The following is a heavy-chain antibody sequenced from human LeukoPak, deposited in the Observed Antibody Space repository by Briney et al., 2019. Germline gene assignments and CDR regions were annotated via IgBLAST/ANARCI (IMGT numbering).Heavy chain of an antibody. CDR1: GFTFSSYS. J-gene: IGHJ6*02. CDR3: ARDDLFEAIVPPGNYYYGMDV. V-gene: IGHV3-21*01. CDR2: ISSSSSYI. D-gene: IGHD1-26*01. Sequence: PGGSLRLSCAASGFTFSSYSMNWVRQAPGKGLEWVSSISSSSSYIYYADSVKGRFTISRDNAKNSLYLQMNSLRAEDTAVYYCARDDLFEAIVPPGNYYYGMDVWGQGTTVTVSS.